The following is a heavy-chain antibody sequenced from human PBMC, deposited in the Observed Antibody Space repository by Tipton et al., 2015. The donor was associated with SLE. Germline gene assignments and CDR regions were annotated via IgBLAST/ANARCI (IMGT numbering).Heavy chain of an antibody. CDR3: ARSGPVTGFTSSFDY. V-gene: IGHV4-38-2*01. CDR1: GYSISSGYY. J-gene: IGHJ4*02. D-gene: IGHD2-2*01. CDR2: IYHSGST. Sequence: TLSLTCAVSGYSISSGYYWGWIRQPPGKGLEWIGSIYHSGSTYYNPSLTSRVTISVDTSKNQFSLKLGSVTAADTAVYYCARSGPVTGFTSSFDYWGQGALVTVSS.